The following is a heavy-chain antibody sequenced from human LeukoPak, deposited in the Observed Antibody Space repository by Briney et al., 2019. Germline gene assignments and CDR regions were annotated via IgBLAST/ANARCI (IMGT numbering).Heavy chain of an antibody. V-gene: IGHV1-2*02. CDR1: GYTFSGFY. CDR3: ARDHCSGGTCYPDN. CDR2: ISPSTGGT. D-gene: IGHD2-15*01. J-gene: IGHJ4*02. Sequence: VASVKVSCKASGYTFSGFYIHWVRQAPGQGLEWMGWISPSTGGTNYAQKVQGRVTMTGDTAISTAYMELSGLTSDDRAVYYCARDHCSGGTCYPDNWGQGTLVTVSS.